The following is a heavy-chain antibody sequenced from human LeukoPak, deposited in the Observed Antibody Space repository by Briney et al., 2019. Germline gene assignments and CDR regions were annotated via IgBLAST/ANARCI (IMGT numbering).Heavy chain of an antibody. D-gene: IGHD3-9*01. CDR3: ARPYYDILTGGDHDAFDI. J-gene: IGHJ3*02. V-gene: IGHV3-30*03. CDR1: GFTFSSYG. CDR2: ISNDGSEK. Sequence: PGGSLRLSCAASGFTFSSYGINWVRQAPGKGLEWVAFISNDGSEKYYADSVKGRFTISRDNSKNTLYLQMNSLRAEDTAVYYCARPYYDILTGGDHDAFDIWGQGTMVTVSS.